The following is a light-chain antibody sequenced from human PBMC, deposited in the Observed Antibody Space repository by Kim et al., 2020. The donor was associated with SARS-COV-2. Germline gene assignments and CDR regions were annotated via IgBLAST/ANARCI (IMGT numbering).Light chain of an antibody. Sequence: LAPGERATPSCRASQSGAGNHLAWFQQKPGQAPRLLIYGTSSRATGIPDRFSASESGTDFTLTISRLEPEDFAVYYCQQYDRSPYTFGQGTKLEI. V-gene: IGKV3-20*01. CDR1: QSGAGNH. CDR3: QQYDRSPYT. CDR2: GTS. J-gene: IGKJ2*01.